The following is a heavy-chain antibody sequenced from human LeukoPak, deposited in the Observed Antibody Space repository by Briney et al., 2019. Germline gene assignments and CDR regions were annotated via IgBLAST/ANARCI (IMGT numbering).Heavy chain of an antibody. CDR2: ISYDGSNK. CDR3: AKTQSSSWYFDY. Sequence: PGGSLRLSCAASGFTFSSYAMHWVRQAPGKGLEWVAVISYDGSNKYYADSVKGRFTISRDNSKNTLYLQMNSLRAEDTAVYYCAKTQSSSWYFDYWGQGTLVTVSS. D-gene: IGHD6-13*01. J-gene: IGHJ4*02. V-gene: IGHV3-30-3*02. CDR1: GFTFSSYA.